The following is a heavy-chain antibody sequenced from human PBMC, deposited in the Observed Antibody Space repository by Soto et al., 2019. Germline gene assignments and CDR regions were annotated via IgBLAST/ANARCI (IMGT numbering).Heavy chain of an antibody. CDR3: ARLLGCSSTSCYTHMDV. CDR1: GYSFTSYW. CDR2: IYPGDSDT. J-gene: IGHJ6*02. D-gene: IGHD2-2*02. Sequence: GESLKISCKGSGYSFTSYWIGWVRQMPGKGLEWMGIIYPGDSDTRYSPSFQGQVTISADKSISTAYLQWSSLKASDTAMYYCARLLGCSSTSCYTHMDVWGQGTKVTVSS. V-gene: IGHV5-51*01.